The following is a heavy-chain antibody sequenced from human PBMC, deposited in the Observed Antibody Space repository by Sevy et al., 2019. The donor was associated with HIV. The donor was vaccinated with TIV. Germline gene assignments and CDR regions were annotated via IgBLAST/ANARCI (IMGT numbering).Heavy chain of an antibody. Sequence: GGSLRLSCAASGFTFSSYDIHWVRQATGKGLEWVSAIRTAGDTYYPDSVKGRFTISRENAKNSLYLQMNSLGAGDTAGYYCAREVPGSLYGMDVWGQGTTVTVSS. J-gene: IGHJ6*02. D-gene: IGHD3-10*01. V-gene: IGHV3-13*01. CDR1: GFTFSSYD. CDR2: IRTAGDT. CDR3: AREVPGSLYGMDV.